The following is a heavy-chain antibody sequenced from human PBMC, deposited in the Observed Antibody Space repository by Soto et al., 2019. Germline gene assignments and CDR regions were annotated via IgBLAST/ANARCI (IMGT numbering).Heavy chain of an antibody. CDR3: ARAFGYSSGWKVYDY. J-gene: IGHJ4*02. Sequence: SETLSLTCAVYGGSFSGYYWSWIRQPPGKGLEWIGEINHSGSTNYNPSLKSRVTISVDTSKNQFSLKLSSVTAADTAVYYCARAFGYSSGWKVYDYWGQGTLVTVSS. V-gene: IGHV4-34*01. CDR2: INHSGST. CDR1: GGSFSGYY. D-gene: IGHD6-19*01.